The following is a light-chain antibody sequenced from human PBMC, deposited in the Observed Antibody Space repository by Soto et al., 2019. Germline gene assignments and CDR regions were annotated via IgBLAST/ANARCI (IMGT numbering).Light chain of an antibody. Sequence: QLVLTQSSSASASLGSSVKLTCTLRSWHSSYIIAWHQQQPGKAPRYLMKLEGSGSYNKGSGVPDRFSGSSSGADRYLTISNLQFEDEADYYCETWDSNTRVFGGGTKPTVL. V-gene: IGLV4-60*02. CDR2: LEGSGSY. CDR3: ETWDSNTRV. J-gene: IGLJ3*02. CDR1: SWHSSYI.